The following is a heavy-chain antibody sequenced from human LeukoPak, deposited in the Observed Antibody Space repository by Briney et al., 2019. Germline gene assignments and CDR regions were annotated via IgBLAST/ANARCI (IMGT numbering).Heavy chain of an antibody. D-gene: IGHD1-26*01. CDR2: ISDSGDIT. Sequence: PGGSLRLSCAASGFTFSSYAMSWVRQAPGKGLEWVSGISDSGDITYYADSVKGRFTISRDNSKNTLCVQMNSLRVEDTAVYYCAKDRRGGSYYAATLDIWGQGTMVTVSS. CDR1: GFTFSSYA. V-gene: IGHV3-23*01. J-gene: IGHJ3*02. CDR3: AKDRRGGSYYAATLDI.